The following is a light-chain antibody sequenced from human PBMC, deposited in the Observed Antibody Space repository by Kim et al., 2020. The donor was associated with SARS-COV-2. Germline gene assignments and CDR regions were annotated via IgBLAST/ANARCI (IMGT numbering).Light chain of an antibody. CDR3: QKYNSAPWT. V-gene: IGKV1-27*01. CDR1: QDIANS. CDR2: AAS. J-gene: IGKJ1*01. Sequence: ASVGDRVTITCRASQDIANSLVWYQQKPGKVPQVLIYAASTLQSGVPSRVSGSGSGTEFTLTIGSLQTEDVATYYWQKYNSAPWTFGPGTKVDIK.